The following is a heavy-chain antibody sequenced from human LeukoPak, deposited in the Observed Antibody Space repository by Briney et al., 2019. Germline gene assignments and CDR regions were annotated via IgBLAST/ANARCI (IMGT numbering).Heavy chain of an antibody. CDR2: IYYSGST. CDR3: ARGAPYNWNLLGPFDY. J-gene: IGHJ4*02. Sequence: PSETLSLTCTVSGASISSYYWSWIRQPPGKGLEWIGYIYYSGSTNYNPSLTSRGTISVDTSKNQFSLKLSSVPAADPAVYYCARGAPYNWNLLGPFDYWGQGTLVTVSS. V-gene: IGHV4-59*01. D-gene: IGHD1-20*01. CDR1: GASISSYY.